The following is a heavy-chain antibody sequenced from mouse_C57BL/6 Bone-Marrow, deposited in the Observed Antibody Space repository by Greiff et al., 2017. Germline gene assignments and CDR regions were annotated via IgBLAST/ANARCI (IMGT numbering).Heavy chain of an antibody. CDR2: IWRGGST. CDR3: DKLLCYGSSPWYFDG. Sequence: VQLVESGPGLVQPSQSLSITCTVSGFSLTSYGVHWVRQSPGKGLEWLGVIWRGGSTDYNADFMSRLSITKDNSKSQVFFKMNSLRADDTAIYYCDKLLCYGSSPWYFDGWGTGTTVTVAS. J-gene: IGHJ1*03. D-gene: IGHD1-1*01. V-gene: IGHV2-5*01. CDR1: GFSLTSYG.